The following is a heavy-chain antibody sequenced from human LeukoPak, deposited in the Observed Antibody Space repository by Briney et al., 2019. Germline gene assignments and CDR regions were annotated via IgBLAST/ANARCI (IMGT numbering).Heavy chain of an antibody. CDR2: ISSNGGTT. V-gene: IGHV3-64D*09. Sequence: GGSLRLSCSASGFTFSDYVMYWVRQAPGKGLGYVSAISSNGGTTYYADSVKGRFTISRDNSKNTLYLQMRSLRAEDTAVYYCVNNYGSGSRYFDYWGQGTLVTVSS. J-gene: IGHJ4*02. CDR1: GFTFSDYV. CDR3: VNNYGSGSRYFDY. D-gene: IGHD3-10*01.